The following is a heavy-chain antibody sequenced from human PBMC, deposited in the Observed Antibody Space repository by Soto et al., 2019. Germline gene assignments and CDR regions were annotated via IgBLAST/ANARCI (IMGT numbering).Heavy chain of an antibody. CDR2: IYYSGST. V-gene: IGHV4-59*01. Sequence: PSETLSLTCTVSGGSISSYYWSWIRQPPGKGLEWIGYIYYSGSTNYNPSLKSRVTISVDTSKNQFSLKLSSVTAADTAVYYCARGRKDRAVVAAYYIDVWGKGTTVTVSS. CDR1: GGSISSYY. CDR3: ARGRKDRAVVAAYYIDV. J-gene: IGHJ6*03. D-gene: IGHD2-15*01.